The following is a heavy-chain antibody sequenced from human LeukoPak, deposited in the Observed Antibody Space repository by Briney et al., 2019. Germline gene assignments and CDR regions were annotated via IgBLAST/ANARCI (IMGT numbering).Heavy chain of an antibody. D-gene: IGHD2-21*02. CDR3: ARGTKLVRTYCGGDCYEGNFDY. Sequence: ASVKVSCKASGYTFTSYDINWVRQATGQGLEWMGWMNPNSGNTGYAQKFQGRVTMTRNTSISTAYMELSSLRSEDTAVYYCARGTKLVRTYCGGDCYEGNFDYWGQRTLVTVSS. CDR1: GYTFTSYD. V-gene: IGHV1-8*01. J-gene: IGHJ4*02. CDR2: MNPNSGNT.